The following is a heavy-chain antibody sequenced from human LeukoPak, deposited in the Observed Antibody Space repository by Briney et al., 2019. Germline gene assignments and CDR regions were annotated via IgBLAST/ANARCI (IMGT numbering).Heavy chain of an antibody. J-gene: IGHJ6*03. CDR1: GYTFTGYY. D-gene: IGHD2-2*01. V-gene: IGHV1-2*02. Sequence: ASVKVSCKASGYTFTGYYMYWVRQAPGQGLEWMGWINPNSGGTNYAQKFQGRVTMTRDTSISTAYMELSRLRSDDTAVYYCARVIGCSSTSCYPYYYYYMAVWGKGTTVTVSS. CDR2: INPNSGGT. CDR3: ARVIGCSSTSCYPYYYYYMAV.